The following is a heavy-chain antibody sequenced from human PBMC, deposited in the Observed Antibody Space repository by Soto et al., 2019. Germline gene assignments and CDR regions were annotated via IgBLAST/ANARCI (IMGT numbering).Heavy chain of an antibody. J-gene: IGHJ4*02. V-gene: IGHV3-49*03. CDR2: IRSKAYGGTT. Sequence: PGGSLRLSCTASGFTFGDYAMSWFRQAPGKGLEWVGFIRSKAYGGTTEYAASVKGRFTISRDDSKSIAYLQMNSLKTEDTAVYYCTRGDSSGWTNFDYWGQGTLVTVSS. CDR1: GFTFGDYA. CDR3: TRGDSSGWTNFDY. D-gene: IGHD6-19*01.